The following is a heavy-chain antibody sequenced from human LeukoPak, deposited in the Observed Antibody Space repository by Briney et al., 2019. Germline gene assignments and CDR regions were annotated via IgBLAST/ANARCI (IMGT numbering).Heavy chain of an antibody. J-gene: IGHJ3*02. CDR3: ARLSPDDAFDI. CDR1: GFTFSSYS. V-gene: IGHV3-21*01. CDR2: ISSSSSYI. Sequence: GGSLRLSCAASGFTFSSYSMNWVRQAPGKGLEWVSSISSSSSYIYYADSVKGRFTISRDNAKNSLYLQMNSLRAEDTAVYYCARLSPDDAFDIWGQGTMVTVSS.